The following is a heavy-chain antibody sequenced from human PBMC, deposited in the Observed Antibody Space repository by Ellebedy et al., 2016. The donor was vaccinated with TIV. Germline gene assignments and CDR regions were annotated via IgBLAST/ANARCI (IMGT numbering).Heavy chain of an antibody. V-gene: IGHV5-51*01. CDR2: IYPGDSDT. CDR3: SRQVAVTGTDY. Sequence: GGSLRLSXKGSGYSFTNYWIGWVRQMPGKGLEWMGVIYPGDSDTRYSPSFQGQVTISADKSISTAYLKWSSLRASDSAMYYCSRQVAVTGTDYWGQGTLVTVSS. D-gene: IGHD6-19*01. J-gene: IGHJ4*02. CDR1: GYSFTNYW.